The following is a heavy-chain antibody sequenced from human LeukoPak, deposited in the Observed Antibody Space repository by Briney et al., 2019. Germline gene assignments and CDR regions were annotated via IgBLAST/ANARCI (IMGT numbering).Heavy chain of an antibody. J-gene: IGHJ6*03. V-gene: IGHV3-21*04. D-gene: IGHD6-19*01. Sequence: GGSLRLSCAASGFTFNRYNMNWVRRAPGKGLEWVSSISTSSSYIYCADSVRGRFTISRDNAKNSLYLQMNSLRAEDTALYYCEKEGYSSGWSYYYYYYMDVWGKGTTVTVSS. CDR1: GFTFNRYN. CDR3: EKEGYSSGWSYYYYYYMDV. CDR2: ISTSSSYI.